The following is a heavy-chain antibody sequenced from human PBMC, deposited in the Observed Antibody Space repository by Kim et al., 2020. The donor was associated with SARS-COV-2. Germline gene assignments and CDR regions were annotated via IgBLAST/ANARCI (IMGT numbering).Heavy chain of an antibody. J-gene: IGHJ3*02. Sequence: SETLSLTCTVYGGSISSYYWSWIRQPPGKGREWIGYIYYSGSTNYNPSLKSRVTISVDTSKNQFSLKLSSVTAADTAVYYCARDRRNTIFGVVINDAFDIWGQGTMVTVSS. D-gene: IGHD3-3*01. CDR1: GGSISSYY. CDR3: ARDRRNTIFGVVINDAFDI. CDR2: IYYSGST. V-gene: IGHV4-59*13.